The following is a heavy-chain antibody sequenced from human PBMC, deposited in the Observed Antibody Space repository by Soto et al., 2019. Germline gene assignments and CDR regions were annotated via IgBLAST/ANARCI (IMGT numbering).Heavy chain of an antibody. Sequence: GASVKLSCKASRYTITSYGISCVRHAPEQGLEWMGWISAYNGNTNYAQKLQGRVTMTTDTSTSTAYMELRSLRSDDTAVFFCAGGGAGGATIYYGMDVWGQGTTVTVSS. CDR2: ISAYNGNT. CDR3: AGGGAGGATIYYGMDV. J-gene: IGHJ6*02. D-gene: IGHD1-26*01. V-gene: IGHV1-18*01. CDR1: RYTITSYG.